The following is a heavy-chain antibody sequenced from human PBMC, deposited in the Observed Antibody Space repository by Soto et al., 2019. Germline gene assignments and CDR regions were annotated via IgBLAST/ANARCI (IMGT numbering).Heavy chain of an antibody. V-gene: IGHV1-8*01. CDR3: ASLPWANYYYYGMDV. CDR2: MNPNSGNT. J-gene: IGHJ6*02. D-gene: IGHD7-27*01. CDR1: GYTFTSYD. Sequence: QVQLVQSGAEVKKPGASVKVSCKASGYTFTSYDINWVRQATGQGLEWMGWMNPNSGNTGYAQKLQGRVTMTRNTSRSTAYMELSSLRSEDTAVYYCASLPWANYYYYGMDVWGQGTTVTVSS.